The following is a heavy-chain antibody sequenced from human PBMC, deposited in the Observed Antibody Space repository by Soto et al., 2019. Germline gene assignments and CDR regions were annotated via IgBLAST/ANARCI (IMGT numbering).Heavy chain of an antibody. CDR1: GSTFSSYA. J-gene: IGHJ4*02. CDR2: ISGSGGST. CDR3: AKLFLHSEAIKVYGDYESGSNFDY. V-gene: IGHV3-23*01. Sequence: GGSLRLSCAASGSTFSSYAMSWVRQAPGKGLEWVSAISGSGGSTYYADSVKGRFTISRDNSKNTLYLQMNSLRAEDTAVYYCAKLFLHSEAIKVYGDYESGSNFDYWGQGTLVTVSS. D-gene: IGHD4-17*01.